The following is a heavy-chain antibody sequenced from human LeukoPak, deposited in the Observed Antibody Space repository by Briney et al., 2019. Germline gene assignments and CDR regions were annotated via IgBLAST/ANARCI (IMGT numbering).Heavy chain of an antibody. CDR1: GGSFRPYY. Sequence: SETLSLTCAVYGGSFRPYYWSWARQPPGKGLEWIGEIDHSGITNYNPSLKSRVTVSVDTSKNQFSLKLNSVTAADTAVYYCARADAREFDYWGQGTLVTVSS. J-gene: IGHJ4*02. CDR2: IDHSGIT. CDR3: ARADAREFDY. V-gene: IGHV4-34*01.